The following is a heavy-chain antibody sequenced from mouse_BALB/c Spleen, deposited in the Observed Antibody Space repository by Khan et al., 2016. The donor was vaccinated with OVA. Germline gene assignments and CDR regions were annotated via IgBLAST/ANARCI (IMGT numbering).Heavy chain of an antibody. CDR2: ISSGGNA. V-gene: IGHV5-6-5*01. CDR3: TRGPYYVCSSYFDY. Sequence: EVELVESGGGLVKPGESLKLSCAASGFTFSNYVMSWVRQTPEKRLEWVASISSGGNAYYADSLQGRFTISRDDARNILYLQVSSLRSEDTAIYDCTRGPYYVCSSYFDYWGQGTTLTVSS. D-gene: IGHD1-1*01. J-gene: IGHJ2*01. CDR1: GFTFSNYV.